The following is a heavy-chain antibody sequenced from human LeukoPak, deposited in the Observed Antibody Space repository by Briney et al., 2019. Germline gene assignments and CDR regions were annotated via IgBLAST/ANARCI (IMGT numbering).Heavy chain of an antibody. Sequence: SQTLSLTCTVSGGSISSGSYYWSWIRQPAGKGLEWIGRIYTSGSTNYNPSLKSRVTISVDTSKNQFSLKLSSVTAADTAVYYCARGRSGATDAFDIWGQGTMVTVSS. CDR2: IYTSGST. V-gene: IGHV4-61*02. D-gene: IGHD1-26*01. CDR1: GGSISSGSYY. CDR3: ARGRSGATDAFDI. J-gene: IGHJ3*02.